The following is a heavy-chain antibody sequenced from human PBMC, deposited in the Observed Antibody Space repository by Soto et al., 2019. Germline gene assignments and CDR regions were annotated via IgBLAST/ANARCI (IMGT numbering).Heavy chain of an antibody. V-gene: IGHV4-39*01. CDR3: ARHEPQTSIFGVVITYYFDY. CDR1: GGSISSSSYY. J-gene: IGHJ4*02. Sequence: PSETLSLTCTVSGGSISSSSYYWGWIRQPPGKGLEWIGSIYYSGSTYYNPSLKSRVTISVDTSKNQFSLKLSSVTAADTAVYYCARHEPQTSIFGVVITYYFDYWGQGTLVTVSS. CDR2: IYYSGST. D-gene: IGHD3-3*01.